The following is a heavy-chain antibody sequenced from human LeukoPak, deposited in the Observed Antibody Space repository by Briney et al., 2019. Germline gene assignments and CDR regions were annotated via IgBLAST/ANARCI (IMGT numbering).Heavy chain of an antibody. CDR1: GFTFSSHA. V-gene: IGHV3-23*01. Sequence: GGSLRLSCAASGFTFSSHALSWVRQAPGKGLEWVSSLSGSGYNTYYADSVKGRFTISRDNSKNTVYLQMNTLRAEDTAVYYCAKDPYGTRYFDYWGQGTLVTVSS. D-gene: IGHD2-2*01. CDR3: AKDPYGTRYFDY. CDR2: LSGSGYNT. J-gene: IGHJ4*02.